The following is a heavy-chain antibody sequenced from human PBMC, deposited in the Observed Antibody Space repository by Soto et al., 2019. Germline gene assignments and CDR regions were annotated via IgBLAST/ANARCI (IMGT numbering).Heavy chain of an antibody. CDR1: GFTFSSYG. Sequence: GGSLRLSCAASGFTFSSYGMHWVRQAPGKGLEWVAVIWYDGSNKYYADSVKGRFTISRDNSKNTLYVQMNSLRAEDTAVYYCARVLRDVYKYSYNGMDVWGQGTTVTVSS. D-gene: IGHD1-1*01. V-gene: IGHV3-33*01. J-gene: IGHJ6*02. CDR2: IWYDGSNK. CDR3: ARVLRDVYKYSYNGMDV.